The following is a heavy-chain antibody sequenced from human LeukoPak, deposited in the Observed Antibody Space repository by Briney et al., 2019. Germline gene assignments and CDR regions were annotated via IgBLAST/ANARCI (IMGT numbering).Heavy chain of an antibody. V-gene: IGHV3-66*01. Sequence: GGSLRLSCAASGFTVSSNYMSWVRKAPGKGLEWVSVIYSGGSTYYVDSVKGRFTISRDNSKNTLYLQMNSLRAEDTAVYYCARAEGIQLWSKWGQGTLVTVSS. J-gene: IGHJ4*02. D-gene: IGHD5-18*01. CDR2: IYSGGST. CDR1: GFTVSSNY. CDR3: ARAEGIQLWSK.